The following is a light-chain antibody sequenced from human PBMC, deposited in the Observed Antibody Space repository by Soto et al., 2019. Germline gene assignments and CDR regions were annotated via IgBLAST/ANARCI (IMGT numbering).Light chain of an antibody. J-gene: IGLJ2*01. V-gene: IGLV1-51*01. CDR3: GTWDSSRSAVV. CDR2: DNN. Sequence: QSVLTQPPSVSAAPGQKVTISCSGSSPNIGNNYVSWYQQLPGTAPKLLIYDNNKRPSGIPDRFSGYKSGTSATLGITGLQTGDEDDYYCGTWDSSRSAVVFGGGTKLTVL. CDR1: SPNIGNNY.